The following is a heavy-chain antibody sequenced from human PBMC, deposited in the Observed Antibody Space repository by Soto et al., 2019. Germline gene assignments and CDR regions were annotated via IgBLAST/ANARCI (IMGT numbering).Heavy chain of an antibody. V-gene: IGHV4-4*07. Sequence: QVQLQESGPGLVKPSETLSLTCTVSGGSISSYYWCWIRRSAGKGLEWIGRISASGKTNYHPSLESGVTMSIDTSKNQVALKLTSVTAADTAVYYCARGGCSGDYCFDYWGQGTLVTVSS. D-gene: IGHD2-21*02. CDR3: ARGGCSGDYCFDY. J-gene: IGHJ4*02. CDR2: ISASGKT. CDR1: GGSISSYY.